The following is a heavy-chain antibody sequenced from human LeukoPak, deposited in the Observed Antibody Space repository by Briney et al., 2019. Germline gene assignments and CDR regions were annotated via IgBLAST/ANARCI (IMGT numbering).Heavy chain of an antibody. CDR2: IYYSGTT. J-gene: IGHJ4*01. V-gene: IGHV4-39*07. CDR1: GDSINSSDFY. Sequence: KASETLSLTCIVSGDSINSSDFYWGWIRQPPGKGLEWIASIYYSGTTYYNPSLESRVTTSVDTSKNQFSLKLDSVTAADTAVYYCARSGTAFYLDCWGQGTLVTVSS. D-gene: IGHD1-26*01. CDR3: ARSGTAFYLDC.